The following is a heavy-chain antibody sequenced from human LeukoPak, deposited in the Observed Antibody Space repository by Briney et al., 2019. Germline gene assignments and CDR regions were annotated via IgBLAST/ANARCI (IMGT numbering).Heavy chain of an antibody. CDR1: GGSISNSF. V-gene: IGHV4-59*01. Sequence: SETLSLTCTVSGGSISNSFWSWIRQPPGKGLEWIAYIYYTGNTKYNPSLKSRVTISVDTSKNQFSLRLTSVTAEDTAVYYCARDSGSSPTSDYWGQGTLVTVSS. CDR3: ARDSGSSPTSDY. D-gene: IGHD1-26*01. CDR2: IYYTGNT. J-gene: IGHJ4*02.